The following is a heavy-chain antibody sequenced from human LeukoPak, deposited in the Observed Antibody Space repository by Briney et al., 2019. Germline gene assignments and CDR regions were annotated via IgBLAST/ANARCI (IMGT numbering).Heavy chain of an antibody. D-gene: IGHD3-10*02. V-gene: IGHV1-18*01. J-gene: IGHJ5*02. CDR3: ARDVRGVTFKNNWFDP. CDR1: GYTFTSYG. Sequence: ASVKVSCKASGYTFTSYGISWVRQAPGQGLEWMGWISAYNGNTNYAQKLQGRVTMTTDTSTSTAYMELRSLRSDDTAVYYCARDVRGVTFKNNWFDPWGQGTLVTVSS. CDR2: ISAYNGNT.